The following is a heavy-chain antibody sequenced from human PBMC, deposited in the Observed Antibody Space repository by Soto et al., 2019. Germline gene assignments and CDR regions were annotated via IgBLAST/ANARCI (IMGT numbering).Heavy chain of an antibody. J-gene: IGHJ5*02. CDR3: ARDFERSAIAP. V-gene: IGHV4-34*11. CDR2: IAYSGDT. D-gene: IGHD3-9*01. Sequence: PSETLSLTCAVYGGSFSGYYWSWIRQPPGKGLEWIGYIAYSGDTYYNPSLRSRVTISADTSENKFSLTLKSVTAADTAVYFCARDFERSAIAPWGQGTSVTVSS. CDR1: GGSFSGYY.